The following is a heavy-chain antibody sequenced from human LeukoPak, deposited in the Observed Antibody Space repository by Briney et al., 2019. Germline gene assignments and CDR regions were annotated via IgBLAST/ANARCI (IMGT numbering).Heavy chain of an antibody. V-gene: IGHV1-2*02. CDR1: GYTFTGYY. CDR3: ARDGAFRAGSHDDAFDI. CDR2: INPNSGGT. Sequence: ASVKVSCKASGYTFTGYYMHWVRQAPGQGLEWMGWINPNSGGTNYAQKFQGRVTMTRDTSKNQFSLKLSSVTAADTAVYYCARDGAFRAGSHDDAFDIWGQGTMVTVSS. J-gene: IGHJ3*02. D-gene: IGHD3-16*01.